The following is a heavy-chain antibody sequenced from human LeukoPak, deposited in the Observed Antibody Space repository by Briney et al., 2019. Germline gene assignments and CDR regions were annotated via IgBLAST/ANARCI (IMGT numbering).Heavy chain of an antibody. J-gene: IGHJ4*02. Sequence: GASVKVSCKASGYTFTGYYMHWVRQAPGQGLEWMGIIGPDGRRAPKTTYAQKFQGRVTVTRDPSTSTVYMDLNNLRSEETAVYYCVRDSGGWSVDYWGQGALVTVSS. V-gene: IGHV1-46*01. D-gene: IGHD6-19*01. CDR3: VRDSGGWSVDY. CDR1: GYTFTGYY. CDR2: IGPDGRRAPKT.